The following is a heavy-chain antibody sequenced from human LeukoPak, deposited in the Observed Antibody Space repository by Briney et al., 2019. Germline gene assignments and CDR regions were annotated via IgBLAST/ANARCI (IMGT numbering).Heavy chain of an antibody. V-gene: IGHV4-59*01. J-gene: IGHJ1*01. Sequence: SETLSLTCTVSGGSITSYYWTWIRQPPGKGLEWIGYIYHSGTTNYNPSLKSRVTISVDTSKNQFSLKLSPVTAADTAVYYCAQKAPFSPGYSQHWGQGTLVTVSS. CDR3: AQKAPFSPGYSQH. CDR1: GGSITSYY. CDR2: IYHSGTT.